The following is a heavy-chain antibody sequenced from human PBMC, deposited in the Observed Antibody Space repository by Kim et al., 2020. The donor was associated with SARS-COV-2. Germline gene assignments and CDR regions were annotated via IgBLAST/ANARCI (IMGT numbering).Heavy chain of an antibody. Sequence: ASVKVSCKASGYTFTSYAMNWVRQAPGQGLEWMGWINTNTGNPTYAQGFTGRFVFSLDTSVSTAYLQISSLKAEDTAVYYCARELYDSSGQNYYYYGMDVWGQGTTVTVSS. J-gene: IGHJ6*02. CDR1: GYTFTSYA. D-gene: IGHD3-22*01. CDR3: ARELYDSSGQNYYYYGMDV. CDR2: INTNTGNP. V-gene: IGHV7-4-1*02.